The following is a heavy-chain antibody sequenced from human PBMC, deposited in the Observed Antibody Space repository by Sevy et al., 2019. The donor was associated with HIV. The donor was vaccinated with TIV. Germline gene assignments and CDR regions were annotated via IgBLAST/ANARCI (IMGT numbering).Heavy chain of an antibody. CDR1: GGSISSSSYY. CDR3: ARHFNSGGTYYDFWSGYEHYFDY. CDR2: IYYSGST. D-gene: IGHD3-3*01. V-gene: IGHV4-39*01. J-gene: IGHJ4*02. Sequence: SETSLTCTVSGGSISSSSYYWGWIRQPPGKGLEWIGSIYYSGSTYYNPSLKSRVTISVDTSKNQFSLKLSSVTAADTAVYYCARHFNSGGTYYDFWSGYEHYFDYWGQGTLVTVSS.